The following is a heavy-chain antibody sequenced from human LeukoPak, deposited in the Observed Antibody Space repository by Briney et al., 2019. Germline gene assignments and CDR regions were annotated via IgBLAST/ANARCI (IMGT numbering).Heavy chain of an antibody. V-gene: IGHV1-18*01. CDR1: GYTFISYG. CDR2: ISGYNGNT. J-gene: IGHJ3*02. CDR3: ARLTDYYGDYVHAFDI. Sequence: ASVKVSCKASGYTFISYGITWVRQAPGQGLEWMGWISGYNGNTKYAQKFQGRVTMTTDTSTSTAYMELRSLRSDDTAVYYCARLTDYYGDYVHAFDIWGQGTMVTVSS. D-gene: IGHD4-17*01.